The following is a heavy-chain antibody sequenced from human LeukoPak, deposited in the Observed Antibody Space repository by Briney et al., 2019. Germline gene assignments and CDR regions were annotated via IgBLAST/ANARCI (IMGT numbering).Heavy chain of an antibody. CDR3: ARGEVGATAHFDY. CDR1: GYTLTGYY. D-gene: IGHD1-26*01. V-gene: IGHV1-2*06. Sequence: ASVKVSCKASGYTLTGYYMHWVRQAPGQGLEWMGRINPNSGGTNSAQKFYGRVTMTRDTSISTAYMELSRLTSGDTAVYYCARGEVGATAHFDYWGQGTLVTVSS. CDR2: INPNSGGT. J-gene: IGHJ4*02.